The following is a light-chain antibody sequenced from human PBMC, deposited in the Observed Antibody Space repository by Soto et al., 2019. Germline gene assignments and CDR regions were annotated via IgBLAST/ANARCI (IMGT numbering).Light chain of an antibody. CDR1: QSITNY. J-gene: IGKJ5*01. CDR3: QQSYSTPVT. Sequence: DIQMTQSPSSLSASVGVRVTITCRASQSITNYLSWYQQKPGKAPMVLIYAASSLQSGVPSRFSGSGSGTDFTLTISSLQPEDFATYYCQQSYSTPVTFGQGTRLEIK. V-gene: IGKV1-39*01. CDR2: AAS.